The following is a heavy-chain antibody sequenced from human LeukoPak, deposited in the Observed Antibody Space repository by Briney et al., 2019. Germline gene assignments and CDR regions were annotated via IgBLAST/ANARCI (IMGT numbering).Heavy chain of an antibody. CDR1: GFTFSSYA. J-gene: IGHJ4*02. Sequence: GGSLRLSCAASGFTFSSYAMSWVRQAPGKGLEWVSAISGSGGSTYYADSVKGRFTIPRDNSKNTLYLQMNSLRAEDTAVYYCAIVFYSGSGSYGGFDYRGQGTLVTVSS. V-gene: IGHV3-23*01. CDR3: AIVFYSGSGSYGGFDY. D-gene: IGHD3-10*01. CDR2: ISGSGGST.